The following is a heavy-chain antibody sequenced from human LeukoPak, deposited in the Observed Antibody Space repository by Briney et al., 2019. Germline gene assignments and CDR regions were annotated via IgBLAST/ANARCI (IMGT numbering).Heavy chain of an antibody. CDR2: IYYSGST. CDR3: ARESRESYSSTNWFDP. J-gene: IGHJ5*02. CDR1: GGSISSYY. Sequence: PSETLSLTCTVSGGSISSYYWSWIRQPPGKGLEWIGYIYYSGSTNYNPSLKSRVTISVDTSKNQFSLKLSSVTAADTAVYYCARESRESYSSTNWFDPWGQGTLVTVSS. V-gene: IGHV4-59*01. D-gene: IGHD6-13*01.